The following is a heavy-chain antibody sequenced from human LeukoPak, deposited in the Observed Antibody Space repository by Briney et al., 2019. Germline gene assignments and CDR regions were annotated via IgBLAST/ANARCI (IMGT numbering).Heavy chain of an antibody. D-gene: IGHD4-17*01. CDR2: INPNSGGT. CDR1: GYTFTGYY. J-gene: IGHJ3*02. Sequence: ASVKVSCKASGYTFTGYYMHRVRQAPGQGLEWMGWINPNSGGTNYAQKFQGRVTMTSDTSISTAYMELSRLRFDDTAVYYCARPRDYGDYDAFDIWGQGTMVTVCS. CDR3: ARPRDYGDYDAFDI. V-gene: IGHV1-2*02.